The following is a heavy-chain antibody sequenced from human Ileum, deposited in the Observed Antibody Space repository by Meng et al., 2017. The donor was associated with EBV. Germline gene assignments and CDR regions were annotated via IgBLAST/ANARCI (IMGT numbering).Heavy chain of an antibody. D-gene: IGHD6-13*01. Sequence: SATGLVKPSEALSLTFAVSVGHSNRRSYYWGWIRQPPGKGLEGIGSIYYSGRTYYNPSLKSRVTISVDTSKNQFSLKLSSVTAADTAVYYCARPIAAAGWFDPWGQGTLVTVSS. CDR1: VGHSNRRSYY. CDR3: ARPIAAAGWFDP. J-gene: IGHJ5*02. CDR2: IYYSGRT. V-gene: IGHV4-39*01.